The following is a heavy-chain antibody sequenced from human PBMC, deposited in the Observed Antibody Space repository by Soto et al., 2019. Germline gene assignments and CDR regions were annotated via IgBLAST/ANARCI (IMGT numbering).Heavy chain of an antibody. D-gene: IGHD3-10*01. CDR3: ARSMDDDYYYGMDV. CDR1: GFTFSSYS. J-gene: IGHJ6*02. V-gene: IGHV3-48*01. Sequence: EVQLVESGGGLVQPGGSLRLSCAASGFTFSSYSMNWVRQAPGKGLEWVSYISSSSSTIYYADSVKGRFTISRDNAKNSLYLQMNSLRAEDTAVYYCARSMDDDYYYGMDVWGQGTTVTVSS. CDR2: ISSSSSTI.